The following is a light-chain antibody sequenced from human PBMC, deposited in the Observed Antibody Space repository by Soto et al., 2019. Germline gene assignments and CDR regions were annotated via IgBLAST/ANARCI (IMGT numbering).Light chain of an antibody. Sequence: EIVMTQSPATLSVSPGERATLSCRASQSVSSKLAWYQQKPGQAPRLLIYGASTRATGIPARFSGSGSGTEFTLTISSLQSEDFATYYCQQSYSTPPGTFGQGTKVDIK. CDR3: QQSYSTPPGT. J-gene: IGKJ1*01. V-gene: IGKV3-15*01. CDR2: GAS. CDR1: QSVSSK.